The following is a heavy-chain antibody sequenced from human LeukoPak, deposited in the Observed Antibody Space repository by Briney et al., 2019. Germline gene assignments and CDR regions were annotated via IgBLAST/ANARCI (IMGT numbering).Heavy chain of an antibody. J-gene: IGHJ3*02. V-gene: IGHV3-21*03. CDR1: GFTISRYS. CDR2: INNIGTSI. D-gene: IGHD5-12*01. Sequence: WGSLTLTCAVSGFTISRYSMNWVRQAPGKGLEWVSSINNIGTSIYYADSVKGRFTISRDNAKNSLYLQMNSLRAEDTAVYYCARSCYDIVPFDIWGQGTMVTVSS. CDR3: ARSCYDIVPFDI.